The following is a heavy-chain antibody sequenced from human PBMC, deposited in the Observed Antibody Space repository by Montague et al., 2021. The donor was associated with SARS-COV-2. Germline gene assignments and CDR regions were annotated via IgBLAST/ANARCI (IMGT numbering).Heavy chain of an antibody. J-gene: IGHJ4*02. Sequence: SETLSLTCTVPGGSISSSSYYWGWIRQPPGKGLEWIGSFYYSGSTYYNPSLKSRVTISVDTSKNQFSLKMSSVTAADTAVYYCARHLPGIVMAEPAAADYWGQGTLVTVSS. CDR2: FYYSGST. CDR1: GGSISSSSYY. CDR3: ARHLPGIVMAEPAAADY. D-gene: IGHD6-19*01. V-gene: IGHV4-39*01.